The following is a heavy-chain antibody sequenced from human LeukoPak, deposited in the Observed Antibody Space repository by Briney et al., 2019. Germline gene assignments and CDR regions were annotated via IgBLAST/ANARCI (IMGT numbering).Heavy chain of an antibody. J-gene: IGHJ4*02. Sequence: GGSLRLSCAASGFTFSDYYMSWIRQAPGKGLERLSDISSSGSNIYYADSVKGRFTISRDNAKNSMYLQMNSLRAEDTAVYYCARMYYDILTGYYFDYWGQGTLVTVSS. D-gene: IGHD3-9*01. CDR2: ISSSGSNI. V-gene: IGHV3-11*01. CDR1: GFTFSDYY. CDR3: ARMYYDILTGYYFDY.